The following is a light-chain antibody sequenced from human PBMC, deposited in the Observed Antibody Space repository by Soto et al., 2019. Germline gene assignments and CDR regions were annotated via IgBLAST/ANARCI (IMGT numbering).Light chain of an antibody. J-gene: IGLJ1*01. CDR2: EVS. CDR1: SSDVGGYNY. V-gene: IGLV2-8*01. CDR3: SSYAGSNNLV. Sequence: QSALTQPPSASGSPGQSVTISCTGTSSDVGGYNYVSWYQQHPGKAPKLTIYEVSKRPSGVPDRFSGSKSGNTASLTVSGLQAEDEADYYCSSYAGSNNLVFGTGTKVTVL.